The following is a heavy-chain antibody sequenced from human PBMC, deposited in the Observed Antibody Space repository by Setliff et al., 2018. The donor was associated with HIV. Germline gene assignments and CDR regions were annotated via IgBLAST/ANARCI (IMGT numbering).Heavy chain of an antibody. CDR3: AIYRSEAVAGRDAFDI. D-gene: IGHD6-19*01. CDR2: ISAYNGNT. Sequence: ASVKVSCKASGYIFTSYGISWVRQAPGQGLEWMGWISAYNGNTNYGQKFQGRGTITADKSQSTAYMEMSILRSEYTAIYDCAIYRSEAVAGRDAFDIWGQGTMVTVSS. CDR1: GYIFTSYG. J-gene: IGHJ3*02. V-gene: IGHV1-18*01.